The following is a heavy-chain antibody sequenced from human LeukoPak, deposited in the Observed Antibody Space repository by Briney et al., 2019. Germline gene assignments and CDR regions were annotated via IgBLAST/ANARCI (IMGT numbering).Heavy chain of an antibody. V-gene: IGHV1-18*01. CDR3: AREGVWFGELSDYFDY. CDR2: ISAYNGNT. D-gene: IGHD3-10*01. J-gene: IGHJ4*02. CDR1: GYTFTSYG. Sequence: ASVKVSCKASGYTFTSYGISRVRQAPGQGLEWMGWISAYNGNTNYAQKLQGRVTMTTDTSTSTAYMELRSLRSDDTAVYYCAREGVWFGELSDYFDYWGQGTLVTVSS.